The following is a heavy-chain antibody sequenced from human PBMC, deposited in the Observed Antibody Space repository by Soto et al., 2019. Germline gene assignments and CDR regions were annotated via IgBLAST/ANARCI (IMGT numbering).Heavy chain of an antibody. V-gene: IGHV3-7*01. CDR1: VFTFISYW. CDR3: ARDRIAVAGYYYYYYGMDV. Sequence: GWSLRLACASSVFTFISYWMRWVRQAPGKGLEWVANIKQDGSEKYYVDSVKGRFTISRDNAKNSLYLQMNSLRAEDAAVYYCARDRIAVAGYYYYYYGMDVWGQGTTVTVSS. CDR2: IKQDGSEK. D-gene: IGHD6-19*01. J-gene: IGHJ6*02.